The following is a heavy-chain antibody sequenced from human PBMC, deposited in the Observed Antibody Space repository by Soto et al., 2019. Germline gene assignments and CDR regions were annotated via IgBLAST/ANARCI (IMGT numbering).Heavy chain of an antibody. J-gene: IGHJ4*02. D-gene: IGHD5-12*01. V-gene: IGHV6-1*01. CDR1: GDSVSSNSAA. Sequence: SQTLSLTCAISGDSVSSNSAAWNWIRQSPSRGLEWLGRTYYRSKWYNDYAVSVKSRTTINPATSKNQFSLQLNSVTPEDTAVYYCAREGWWLRPVYFDYWGQGTLVTVSS. CDR3: AREGWWLRPVYFDY. CDR2: TYYRSKWYN.